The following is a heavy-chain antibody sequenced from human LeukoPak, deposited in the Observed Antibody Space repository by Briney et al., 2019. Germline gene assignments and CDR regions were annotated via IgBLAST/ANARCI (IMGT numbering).Heavy chain of an antibody. CDR3: AISRGYPGRFDP. D-gene: IGHD2-15*01. V-gene: IGHV5-51*01. J-gene: IGHJ5*02. Sequence: PGESLQISCKGSGCSFTSYWIVWVGQMPGKGWEWMGIIYPGDTNTRYSPSFQGQVTISADKSISTAYLQWNSLKASDTAMYYCAISRGYPGRFDPWGQGTLVTVSS. CDR1: GCSFTSYW. CDR2: IYPGDTNT.